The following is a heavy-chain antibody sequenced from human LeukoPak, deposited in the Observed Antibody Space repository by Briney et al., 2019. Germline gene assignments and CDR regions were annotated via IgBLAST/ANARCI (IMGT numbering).Heavy chain of an antibody. Sequence: LRXSCTAXXXXXXXXXMGWXRXAPGXXLXXVXXXXQDETEKFYLGSVKGRFTISRDNAKNSLYLQMNSLRVEDTALYYCVRLGSTSPGNWYKLFDQWGQGTLVTVSS. J-gene: IGHJ4*02. CDR2: XXQDETEK. V-gene: IGHV3-7*03. CDR1: XXXXXXXX. CDR3: VRLGSTSPGNWYKLFDQ. D-gene: IGHD2-2*01.